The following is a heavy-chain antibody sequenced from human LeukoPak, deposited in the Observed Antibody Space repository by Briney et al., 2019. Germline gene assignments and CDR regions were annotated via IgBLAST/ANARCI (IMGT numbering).Heavy chain of an antibody. J-gene: IGHJ4*02. CDR3: ARAQLGCSWLFDY. CDR2: LIENGRYK. CDR1: GFTFSSYG. Sequence: SLTLPCAASGFTFSSYGMPWVRQAPGKGREWVAILIENGRYKYYVDSGMGRFTNSRDNSKNTLYLQMNSLRAEDTAVYFCARAQLGCSWLFDYWGQGTLVTVSS. V-gene: IGHV3-30*03. D-gene: IGHD6-13*01.